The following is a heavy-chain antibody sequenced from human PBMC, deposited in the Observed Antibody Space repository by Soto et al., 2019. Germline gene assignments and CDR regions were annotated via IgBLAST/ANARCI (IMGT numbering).Heavy chain of an antibody. J-gene: IGHJ4*02. CDR3: GGKNYDSSGYFDY. D-gene: IGHD3-22*01. CDR1: GGSISSYY. V-gene: IGHV4-59*01. Sequence: SETLSLTCTVSGGSISSYYWSWIRQPPGKGLEWIGYMYYSGSTNYNPSLKSRVTISVDTSKNQFSLKLSSVTAADTAVYYCGGKNYDSSGYFDYWGQGTLVTVSS. CDR2: MYYSGST.